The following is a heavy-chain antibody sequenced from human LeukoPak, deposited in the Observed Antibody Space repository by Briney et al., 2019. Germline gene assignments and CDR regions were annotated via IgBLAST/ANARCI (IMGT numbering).Heavy chain of an antibody. V-gene: IGHV4-59*08. CDR2: IYYSGST. CDR3: ARHGAGLDPERYCSSTSCYAYWYFGL. CDR1: GGSTSSYY. D-gene: IGHD2-2*01. Sequence: PSETLSLTCTVSGGSTSSYYWSWIRQPPGKGLEWIGYIYYSGSTNYNPSLKSRVTISVDTSKNQFSLKLSSVTAADTAVYYCARHGAGLDPERYCSSTSCYAYWYFGLWGRGTLVTVSS. J-gene: IGHJ2*01.